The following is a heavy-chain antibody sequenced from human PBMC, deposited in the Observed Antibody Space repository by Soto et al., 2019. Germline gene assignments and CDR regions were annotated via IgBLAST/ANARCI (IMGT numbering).Heavy chain of an antibody. CDR2: ISAYNGNI. CDR3: ASDSSPVDY. CDR1: GYTFSSYG. Sequence: QVQLVQSGAEVKKPGASVKVSCKASGYTFSSYGISWVRQAPGQGLEWMGWISAYNGNIKYTQKLQGRVTMTTDTSTSTVYMELRRLRSEDTDVYYCASDSSPVDYWGQGTLVPVSS. J-gene: IGHJ4*02. V-gene: IGHV1-18*01.